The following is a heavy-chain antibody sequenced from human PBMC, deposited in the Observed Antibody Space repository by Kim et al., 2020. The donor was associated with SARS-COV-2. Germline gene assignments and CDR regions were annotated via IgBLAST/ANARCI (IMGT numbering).Heavy chain of an antibody. CDR3: ARHPYYYDSSGYSLGDY. CDR2: IYPGDSDT. CDR1: GYSFTSYW. J-gene: IGHJ4*02. V-gene: IGHV5-51*01. D-gene: IGHD3-22*01. Sequence: GESLKISCKGSGYSFTSYWIGWVRQMPGKGLEWMGIIYPGDSDTRYSPSFQGQVTISADKSISTAYLQWSSLKASDTAMYYCARHPYYYDSSGYSLGDYWGQGTLVTVSS.